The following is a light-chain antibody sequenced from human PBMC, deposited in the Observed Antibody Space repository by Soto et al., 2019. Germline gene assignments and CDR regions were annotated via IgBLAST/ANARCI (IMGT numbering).Light chain of an antibody. CDR2: DVS. CDR3: ASYTTCSTYV. J-gene: IGLJ1*01. CDR1: GCDVGGYSY. V-gene: IGLV2-14*01. Sequence: QSVLTQPASVSGSPGQSIAISCTGTGCDVGGYSYVSWYQQQPGKAPKLVISDVSNRPSGVSDRFSGSKSGNTASLTISGLQTEDEADYYCASYTTCSTYVFGTGTKAPS.